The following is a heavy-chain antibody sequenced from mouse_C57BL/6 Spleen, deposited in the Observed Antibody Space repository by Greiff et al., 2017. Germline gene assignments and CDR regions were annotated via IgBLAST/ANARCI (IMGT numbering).Heavy chain of an antibody. CDR1: GYTFTSYW. J-gene: IGHJ1*03. D-gene: IGHD1-1*01. V-gene: IGHV1-64*01. CDR2: IHPNSGST. Sequence: QVQLQQPGAELVKPGASVKLSCKASGYTFTSYWMHWVKQRPGQGLEWIGMIHPNSGSTNYNEKFKSKATLTVDKSSSTAYMQLSSLTSEDSAVYYCARGYGSSPNWYFDVWGTGTTGTVSS. CDR3: ARGYGSSPNWYFDV.